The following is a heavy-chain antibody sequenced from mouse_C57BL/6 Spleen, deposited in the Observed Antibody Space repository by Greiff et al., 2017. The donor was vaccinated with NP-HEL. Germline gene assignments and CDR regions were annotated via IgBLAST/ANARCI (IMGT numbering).Heavy chain of an antibody. D-gene: IGHD1-1*01. CDR1: GYTFTSYW. CDR3: ARTIITTVVAPYAMDY. J-gene: IGHJ4*01. Sequence: QVQLQQPGAELVKPGASVKLSCKASGYTFTSYWMHWVKQRPGRGLEWIGRIDPNSGGTKYNEKFKSKATLTVDKPSSTAYMQLSSLTSEDSAVYYCARTIITTVVAPYAMDYWGQGTSVTVSS. V-gene: IGHV1-72*01. CDR2: IDPNSGGT.